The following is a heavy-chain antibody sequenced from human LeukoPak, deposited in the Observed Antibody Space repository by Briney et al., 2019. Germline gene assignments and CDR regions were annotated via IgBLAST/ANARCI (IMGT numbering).Heavy chain of an antibody. Sequence: GGSLRLSCAASGFTVSSNYMSWVRQAPGKGLEWVSIIYSGGSTYYADSVRGRFTISRDNSKNTLYLLMNSLRAEDTAVYYCATSGSWGYFDYWGQGTLVTVSS. CDR3: ATSGSWGYFDY. D-gene: IGHD6-19*01. V-gene: IGHV3-66*01. CDR2: IYSGGST. CDR1: GFTVSSNY. J-gene: IGHJ4*02.